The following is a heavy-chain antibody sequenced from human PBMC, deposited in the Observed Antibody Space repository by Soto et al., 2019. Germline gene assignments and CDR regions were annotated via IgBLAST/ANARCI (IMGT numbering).Heavy chain of an antibody. Sequence: SVPTLVNPTQTLTLTCSFSGFSLTSTGVGVGWFRQPPGKALEWLGLTYCNDDDRYRSSLRSRLTITKDTSKNQVVLTMTNMDPEDTATYYCAHRPGGSGWRYYFDYWGKGTLVTVSS. J-gene: IGHJ4*02. D-gene: IGHD6-19*01. V-gene: IGHV2-5*01. CDR3: AHRPGGSGWRYYFDY. CDR1: GFSLTSTGVG. CDR2: TYCNDDD.